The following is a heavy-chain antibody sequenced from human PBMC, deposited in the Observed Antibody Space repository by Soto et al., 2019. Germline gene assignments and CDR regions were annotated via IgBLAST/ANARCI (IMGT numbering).Heavy chain of an antibody. CDR1: GYRFTSSW. D-gene: IGHD1-26*01. V-gene: IGHV5-51*01. CDR3: ATWAYTSAPLY. CDR2: IYPGDSDT. J-gene: IGHJ4*01. Sequence: PGAALKISCKGSGYRFTSSWIGSVRQMPGKGLEWMRIIYPGDSDTRYSPSFQGQVTISTDNSINTAYLQWSSLKASDTAMYYCATWAYTSAPLYWGLGTLVTVSS.